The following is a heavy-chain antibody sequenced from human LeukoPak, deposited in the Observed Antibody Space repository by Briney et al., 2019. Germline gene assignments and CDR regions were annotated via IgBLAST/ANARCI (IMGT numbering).Heavy chain of an antibody. CDR3: ARGHNSSSSGFYYYYMDV. D-gene: IGHD6-6*01. CDR1: GYTFTTYG. CDR2: ISAYNGDT. V-gene: IGHV1-18*01. J-gene: IGHJ6*03. Sequence: ASVQVSCKASGYTFTTYGISWVRQVPGQGLEWMGWISAYNGDTNYAQKFRGRVTMTRDTSTSTAYLEMRSLRSDDTAVYYCARGHNSSSSGFYYYYMDVWGRGTTVTVSS.